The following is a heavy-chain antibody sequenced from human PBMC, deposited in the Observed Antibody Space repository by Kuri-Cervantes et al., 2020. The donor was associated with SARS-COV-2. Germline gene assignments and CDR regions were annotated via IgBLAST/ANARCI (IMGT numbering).Heavy chain of an antibody. CDR3: AKDQDYYDSSGQFDY. CDR2: IYSGSSST. Sequence: ETLSLTCAASGFTFSSYAMSWVRQAPGKGLEWVSVIYSGSSSTYYADSVKGRFTISRDNSKNTLYLQMNSLRAEDTAVYYCAKDQDYYDSSGQFDYWGQGTLVTVSS. D-gene: IGHD3-22*01. J-gene: IGHJ4*02. CDR1: GFTFSSYA. V-gene: IGHV3-23*03.